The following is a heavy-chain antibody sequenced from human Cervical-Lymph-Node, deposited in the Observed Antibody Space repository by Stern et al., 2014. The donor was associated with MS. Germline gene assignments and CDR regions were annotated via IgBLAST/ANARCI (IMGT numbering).Heavy chain of an antibody. J-gene: IGHJ4*02. CDR2: ISPIFGTA. CDR1: GGTLRSYV. CDR3: ARNVGDTTLGH. D-gene: IGHD3-16*01. V-gene: IGHV1-69*01. Sequence: VQLLESGAEVKKSGSSVKVSCKASGGTLRSYVITWARQASRQGPEWMGEISPIFGTATYAQQFQGRVTITADEYTSTVYMELSSLRSEDTAVYYCARNVGDTTLGHWGQGSQVIVSS.